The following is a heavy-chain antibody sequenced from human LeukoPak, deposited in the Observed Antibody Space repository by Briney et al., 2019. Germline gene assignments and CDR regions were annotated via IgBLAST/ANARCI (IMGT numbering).Heavy chain of an antibody. CDR3: ARHYYDSSGYGTPPRY. J-gene: IGHJ4*02. CDR1: DDSITMYY. D-gene: IGHD3-22*01. CDR2: VDHTGST. Sequence: PSETLSLTCTVSDDSITMYYWTWIRQPPGKGLEWIGYVDHTGSTKFNPSLNGRVSISRDTSNNFFSLRLRSVTAADTAAYYCARHYYDSSGYGTPPRYWGQGTLVTVSS. V-gene: IGHV4-59*08.